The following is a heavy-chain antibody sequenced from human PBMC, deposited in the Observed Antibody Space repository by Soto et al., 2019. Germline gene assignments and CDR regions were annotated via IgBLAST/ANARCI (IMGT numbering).Heavy chain of an antibody. Sequence: QLQLQESGPELMKPSETLSLTCTVSGGSISSSSYYWRWIRQPPGKGLEWNGSIYYSGNTYYNRSLKSRVTISVDTSKNQFCLKLSSVTAADTAVYYCARLQWLLFDYWGQGTLVTVSS. CDR1: GGSISSSSYY. D-gene: IGHD6-19*01. V-gene: IGHV4-39*01. CDR3: ARLQWLLFDY. CDR2: IYYSGNT. J-gene: IGHJ4*02.